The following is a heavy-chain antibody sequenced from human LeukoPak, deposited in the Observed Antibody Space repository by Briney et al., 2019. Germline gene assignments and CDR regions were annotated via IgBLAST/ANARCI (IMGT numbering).Heavy chain of an antibody. CDR2: ISSSSSYI. Sequence: GGSLRLSCAASGFTFDDYAMHWVRQAPGKGLEWVSSISSSSSYIYYADSVKGRFTISRDNAKNSLYLQMNSLRAEDTAVYYCARGGIAARPGAFDIWGQGTMVTVSS. J-gene: IGHJ3*02. CDR1: GFTFDDYA. CDR3: ARGGIAARPGAFDI. D-gene: IGHD6-6*01. V-gene: IGHV3-21*01.